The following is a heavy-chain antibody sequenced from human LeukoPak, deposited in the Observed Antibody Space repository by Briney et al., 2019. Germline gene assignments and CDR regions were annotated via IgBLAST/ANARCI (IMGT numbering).Heavy chain of an antibody. J-gene: IGHJ6*04. D-gene: IGHD2-2*02. CDR1: GFTFSNYN. V-gene: IGHV3-21*01. CDR3: ARDTLGQLLYYYYYGMDV. Sequence: PGGSLRLSCAASGFTFSNYNMNWVRQAPGKGLEWVSSIGSSSTYIYYADSVKGRFTISRDNAKNSLYLQMNSLRAGDTAVYYCARDTLGQLLYYYYYGMDVWGKGTTVTVSS. CDR2: IGSSSTYI.